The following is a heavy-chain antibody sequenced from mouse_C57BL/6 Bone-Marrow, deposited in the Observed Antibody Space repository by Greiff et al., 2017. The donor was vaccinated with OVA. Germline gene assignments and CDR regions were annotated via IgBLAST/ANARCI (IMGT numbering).Heavy chain of an antibody. CDR1: GFSFNTYA. V-gene: IGHV10-1*01. CDR2: IRSKSNNYAT. Sequence: EVKLMESGGGLVQPKGSLKLSCAASGFSFNTYAMNWVRQAPGTGLEWVARIRSKSNNYATYYADSVKDRFTISSDDAESMLYLQMNNLKTEDTAMYYCVRHNNYDYWGQGTLVTVSA. J-gene: IGHJ3*01. CDR3: VRHNNYDY. D-gene: IGHD1-3*01.